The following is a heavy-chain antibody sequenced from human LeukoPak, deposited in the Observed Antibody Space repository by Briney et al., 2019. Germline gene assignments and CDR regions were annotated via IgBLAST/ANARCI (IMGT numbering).Heavy chain of an antibody. J-gene: IGHJ4*02. CDR3: ARVGCSSTSCYLFDY. Sequence: SETLSLTCAVYGGSFSGYYWSWIRQPPGKGLEWIGEINHSGSTNYNPSLKSRVTISVDTSKNQFSLKLSSVTAADTAVYYCARVGCSSTSCYLFDYWGQGILVTVSS. D-gene: IGHD2-2*01. CDR2: INHSGST. V-gene: IGHV4-34*01. CDR1: GGSFSGYY.